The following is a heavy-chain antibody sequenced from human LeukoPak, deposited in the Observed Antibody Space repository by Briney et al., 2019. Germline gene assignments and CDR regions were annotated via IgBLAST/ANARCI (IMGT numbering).Heavy chain of an antibody. CDR3: AKRHTSGWYLFDY. D-gene: IGHD6-19*01. J-gene: IGHJ4*02. V-gene: IGHV3-30*02. CDR2: IRYDGSNK. CDR1: GFTFSSYG. Sequence: PGGSLRLSCAASGFTFSSYGMHWDRQAPGKGLEGVAFIRYDGSNKYYADSVKGRFTISRDSSKNTLFLEMNSLRVEDTAVYYCAKRHTSGWYLFDYWGQGTLVTVSS.